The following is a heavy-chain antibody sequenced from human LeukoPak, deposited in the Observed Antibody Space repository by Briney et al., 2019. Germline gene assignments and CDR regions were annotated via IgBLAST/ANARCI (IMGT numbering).Heavy chain of an antibody. V-gene: IGHV4-38-2*02. CDR2: IYHSGST. Sequence: SETLSLTCTVSGYSISSGYYWGWIRQPPGKGLEWIGSIYHSGSTYYNPSLKSRVTISVDTSKNQFSLKLSSVTAADTAVYYCARDLTYYYDSSGLEMYNWFDPWGQGTLVTVSS. CDR3: ARDLTYYYDSSGLEMYNWFDP. J-gene: IGHJ5*02. CDR1: GYSISSGYY. D-gene: IGHD3-22*01.